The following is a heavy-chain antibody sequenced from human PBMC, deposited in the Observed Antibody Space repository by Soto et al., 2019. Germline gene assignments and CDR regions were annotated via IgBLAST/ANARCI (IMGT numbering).Heavy chain of an antibody. V-gene: IGHV3-23*01. CDR1: GFTFNIYA. Sequence: GGSLRLSCAASGFTFNIYAMTWVRQAPGKGLEWVSTTGATGRTTYYSDSVKGRFTVSRDNSKNTLDLQMSNLRAEDTAVYYCATLHNTSRSFDYWDQGTLETVSS. CDR3: ATLHNTSRSFDY. J-gene: IGHJ4*02. D-gene: IGHD1-20*01. CDR2: TGATGRTT.